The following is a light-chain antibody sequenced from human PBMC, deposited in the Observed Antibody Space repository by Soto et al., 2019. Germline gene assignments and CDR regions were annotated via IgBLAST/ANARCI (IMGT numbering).Light chain of an antibody. CDR2: EVN. CDR3: SSYTSSSTPYV. V-gene: IGLV2-18*02. J-gene: IGLJ1*01. CDR1: SSDVGSYNR. Sequence: QSALTQPPSVSGSPGQSVTISCTGTSSDVGSYNRVSWYQQPPGTAPKLIIYEVNGRPSGVPDRFSGSKSGNTASLTISGLQAADEADYYCSSYTSSSTPYVFGTGTKLTVL.